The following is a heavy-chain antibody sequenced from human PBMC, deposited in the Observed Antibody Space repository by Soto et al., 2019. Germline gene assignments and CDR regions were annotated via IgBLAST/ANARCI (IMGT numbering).Heavy chain of an antibody. J-gene: IGHJ6*02. V-gene: IGHV4-61*01. CDR2: VYHTGRT. Sequence: PSETLSLTCTVSGGSFKSGSYSWSWIRQPPGKGLEWIGYVYHTGRTSYNPSLKSRVSISMDTSKNQFSLNLDSVTAADTAVYYCARMGPYGSGGGYYYGMDVWGQGTTVTVSS. D-gene: IGHD3-10*01. CDR1: GGSFKSGSYS. CDR3: ARMGPYGSGGGYYYGMDV.